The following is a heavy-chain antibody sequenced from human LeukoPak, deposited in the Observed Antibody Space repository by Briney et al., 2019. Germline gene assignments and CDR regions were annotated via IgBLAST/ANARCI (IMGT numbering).Heavy chain of an antibody. D-gene: IGHD3-10*01. CDR1: GYTVTSYG. CDR3: ARDQVTMVRGVPGYYYGMDV. J-gene: IGHJ6*04. Sequence: ASVKVSCKASGYTVTSYGISWVRQAPGQVLEWMGWISAYNGNTNYAQKLQGRVTMTTDTSTSTAYMELRSLRSDDTAVYYCARDQVTMVRGVPGYYYGMDVWGKGTTVTVSS. CDR2: ISAYNGNT. V-gene: IGHV1-18*04.